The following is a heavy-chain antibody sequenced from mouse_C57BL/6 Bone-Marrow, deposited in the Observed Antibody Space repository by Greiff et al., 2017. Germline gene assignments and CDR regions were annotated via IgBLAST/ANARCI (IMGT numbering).Heavy chain of an antibody. CDR3: ARKGDGSSSFAY. D-gene: IGHD1-1*01. V-gene: IGHV2-2*01. Sequence: VQLVESGPGLVQPSQSLSITCTVSGFSLTSYGVHWVRQSPGKGLEWLGVIWSGGSTDYNAAFISRLSISKDNSKSQVFFKMNSLQADDTAIYYCARKGDGSSSFAYWGQGTLVTVSA. CDR2: IWSGGST. J-gene: IGHJ3*01. CDR1: GFSLTSYG.